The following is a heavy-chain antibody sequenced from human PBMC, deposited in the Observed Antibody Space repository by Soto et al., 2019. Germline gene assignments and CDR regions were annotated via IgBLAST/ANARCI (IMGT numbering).Heavy chain of an antibody. D-gene: IGHD1-26*01. CDR1: GGSISSSSYY. J-gene: IGHJ4*02. CDR2: IYYSGST. V-gene: IGHV4-39*01. Sequence: SETLSLTCTVSGGSISSSSYYWGWIRQPPGKGLEWIGSIYYSGSTYYNPSLKSRVTISVDTSQNQFSLKLSSVTAADTAVYYCASCSGSYYGFDYWGQGTLVTVSS. CDR3: ASCSGSYYGFDY.